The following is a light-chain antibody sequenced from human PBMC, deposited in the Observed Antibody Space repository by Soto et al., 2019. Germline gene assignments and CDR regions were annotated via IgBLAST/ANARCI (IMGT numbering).Light chain of an antibody. CDR2: WAS. Sequence: DIVMTQSPDSLAVSLGERATINCKSSQSVLFSSNSKNYLAWYQHKPGQPPKLLIYWASTRESGVPDRFSGSGSGTDFTLTISSLQAEDVAVYYCQQYYSTPYTFGQGTTLEIK. V-gene: IGKV4-1*01. CDR3: QQYYSTPYT. CDR1: QSVLFSSNSKNY. J-gene: IGKJ2*01.